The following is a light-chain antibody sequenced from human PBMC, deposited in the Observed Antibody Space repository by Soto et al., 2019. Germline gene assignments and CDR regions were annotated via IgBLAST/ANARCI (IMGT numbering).Light chain of an antibody. CDR2: WAS. CDR3: QQYYTIPLT. CDR1: QGISSY. V-gene: IGKV1-9*01. J-gene: IGKJ4*01. Sequence: DIQLTQSPSFLSASLGDRVTITCRASQGISSYLAWYQQKPGKAPKLLIYWASTREFGVPDRFSGSGSGTDFTLTISSLQAEDVAVYYCQQYYTIPLTFGGGTKVDIK.